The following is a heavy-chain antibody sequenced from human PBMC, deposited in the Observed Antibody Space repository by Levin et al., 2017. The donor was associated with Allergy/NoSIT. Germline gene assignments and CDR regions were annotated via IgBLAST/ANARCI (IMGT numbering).Heavy chain of an antibody. D-gene: IGHD1-26*01. J-gene: IGHJ4*02. CDR3: ARGWGIVAATFDF. CDR2: IYSGGST. V-gene: IGHV4-31*02. CDR1: GVSISHGVYF. Sequence: PSETLSLTCTVSGVSISHGVYFWSWLRQSPGKGLEWMGYIYSGGSTYYNLALESRLTLSVDPSKNQFSLHLRSLTVADTAVYYCARGWGIVAATFDFWGRGTLVTVSS.